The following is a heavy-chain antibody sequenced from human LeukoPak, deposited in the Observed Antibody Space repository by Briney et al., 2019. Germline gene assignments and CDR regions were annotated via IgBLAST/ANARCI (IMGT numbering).Heavy chain of an antibody. CDR1: GYTFTDYY. Sequence: ASVEVPCKASGYTFTDYYMHWVRQAPAQGFEWMGWINPNSGDTNYAQKFQGRVTMTRDTSISTAHMELSRLRSDDTAVYYCARANFLYCSSTTCLFDYWGQGTLVSVSS. J-gene: IGHJ4*02. CDR3: ARANFLYCSSTTCLFDY. CDR2: INPNSGDT. V-gene: IGHV1-2*02. D-gene: IGHD2-2*01.